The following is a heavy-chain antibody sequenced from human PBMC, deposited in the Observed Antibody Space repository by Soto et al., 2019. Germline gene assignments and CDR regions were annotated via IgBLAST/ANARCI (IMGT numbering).Heavy chain of an antibody. CDR1: GFTVSSKY. Sequence: PGGSLRLSCAASGFTVSSKYMSWVRQAPGKGLEWVAVIWYDGSNKYYADSVKGRFTISRDNSKNTLYLQMNSLRAEDTAVYYCARGLYSSSSYNWGWAWYYFDYLAQRTLVTVSS. CDR3: ARGLYSSSSYNWGWAWYYFDY. CDR2: IWYDGSNK. J-gene: IGHJ4*02. V-gene: IGHV3-33*08. D-gene: IGHD6-6*01.